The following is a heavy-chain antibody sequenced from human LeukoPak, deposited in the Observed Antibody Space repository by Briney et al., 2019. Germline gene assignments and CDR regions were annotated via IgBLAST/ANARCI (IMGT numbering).Heavy chain of an antibody. J-gene: IGHJ3*01. CDR2: ISSIGST. CDR1: ADSFSTHY. V-gene: IGHV4-59*11. CDR3: ARDPTTVTKGFDV. Sequence: PSETLSLTCSVSADSFSTHYWTWLRHPPGLGLEWIGYISSIGSTNYNPSLKSRVTITVDTSKKQFSLKMTSATAADTAVYYCARDPTTVTKGFDVWGQGTMVTVSS. D-gene: IGHD4-17*01.